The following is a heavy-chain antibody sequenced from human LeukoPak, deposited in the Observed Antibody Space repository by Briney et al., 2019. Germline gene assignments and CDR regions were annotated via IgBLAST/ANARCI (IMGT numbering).Heavy chain of an antibody. V-gene: IGHV1-18*01. J-gene: IGHJ5*02. CDR2: ISAYNGNT. CDR3: ARDNSVEDTAWWFDP. CDR1: GYTFTSYG. Sequence: ASVKVSCKASGYTFTSYGISWVRQAPGQGLEWMGWISAYNGNTNYAQKLQGRVTMTTDTSTSTAYMELRSLRSDDTAVYYCARDNSVEDTAWWFDPWGQGTLVTASS. D-gene: IGHD4-23*01.